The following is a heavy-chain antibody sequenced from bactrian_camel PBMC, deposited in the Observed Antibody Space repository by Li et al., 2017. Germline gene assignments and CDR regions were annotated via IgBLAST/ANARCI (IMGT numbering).Heavy chain of an antibody. J-gene: IGHJ6*01. CDR1: GITFSAYA. Sequence: HVQLVESGGGVVQPGGSLRLSCAASGITFSAYAMSWVRQAPGKGLECVASIYSDGSGTYYSNSVKGRFTVSRDNAKNTVYLQMNSLKPEDTAVYYCVRDRRSGGSWTFGYWGHGTQVTVS. V-gene: IGHV3S7*01. D-gene: IGHD6*01. CDR3: VRDRRSGGSWTFGY. CDR2: IYSDGSGT.